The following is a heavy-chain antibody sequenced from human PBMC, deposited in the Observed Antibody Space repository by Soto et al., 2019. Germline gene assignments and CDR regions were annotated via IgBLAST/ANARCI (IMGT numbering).Heavy chain of an antibody. D-gene: IGHD2-2*01. V-gene: IGHV3-74*01. CDR2: INSDASHT. Sequence: EVQLVESGGGLVQPGGSLRLSCAASGFTFSTYWMHWIRQVPGKGLEWVSRINSDASHTYYADSVKGRFTISRDNAKNTLHLEMNSLRAEDTAVYYFVRDGHCITTSCSGNGFDPWGQGTLVTVSS. CDR3: VRDGHCITTSCSGNGFDP. CDR1: GFTFSTYW. J-gene: IGHJ5*02.